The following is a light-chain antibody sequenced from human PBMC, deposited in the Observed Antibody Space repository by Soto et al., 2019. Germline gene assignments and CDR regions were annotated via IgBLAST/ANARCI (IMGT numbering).Light chain of an antibody. Sequence: QSVLTQPPSASGSPGQSVTISCTGTSSDGGAYNYVSWYQQHAGKAPKLVIYEVTKRPSGVPDRFSGSKSANTASLTVSGLQAEDEADYYCSSFASSNTWVFGGGTKLTVL. CDR1: SSDGGAYNY. V-gene: IGLV2-8*01. CDR3: SSFASSNTWV. CDR2: EVT. J-gene: IGLJ3*02.